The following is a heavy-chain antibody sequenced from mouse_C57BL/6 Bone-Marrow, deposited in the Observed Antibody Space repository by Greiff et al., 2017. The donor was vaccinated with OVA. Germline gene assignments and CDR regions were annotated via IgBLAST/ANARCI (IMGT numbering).Heavy chain of an antibody. V-gene: IGHV1-78*01. Sequence: LQESDAELVKPGASVKISCKVSGYTFTDHTIHWMKQRPEQGLEWIGYIYPRDGSTKYNEKFKGKATLTADKSSSTAYMQLNSLTSEDSAVYFCAEAYYSNYERVDDWGQGTSVTVSS. CDR3: AEAYYSNYERVDD. CDR2: IYPRDGST. J-gene: IGHJ4*01. D-gene: IGHD2-5*01. CDR1: GYTFTDHT.